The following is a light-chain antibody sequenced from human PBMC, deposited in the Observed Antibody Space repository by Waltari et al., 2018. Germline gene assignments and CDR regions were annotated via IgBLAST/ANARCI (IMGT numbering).Light chain of an antibody. J-gene: IGLJ3*02. CDR3: SSSTSISTWV. Sequence: QSALTQPASVSGSPGQSITISCTGTSSDVGGYNYVSWYQQHPGKAPKLTSYDVSNRHPGVSNRFSGSKSGNTASLTISGLHAQHGADYYCSSSTSISTWVFGGGTKLTVL. V-gene: IGLV2-14*01. CDR1: SSDVGGYNY. CDR2: DVS.